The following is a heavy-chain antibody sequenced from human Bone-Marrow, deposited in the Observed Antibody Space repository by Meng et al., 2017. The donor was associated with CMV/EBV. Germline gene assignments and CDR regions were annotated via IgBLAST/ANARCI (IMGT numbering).Heavy chain of an antibody. J-gene: IGHJ4*02. V-gene: IGHV3-23*01. CDR3: ARIHTYCSSTSCYPGGIDY. CDR1: GFTFSSYA. CDR2: ISGSGGST. Sequence: GESLKISCAASGFTFSSYAMSWVRQAPGKGLEWVSAISGSGGSTYYADSVKGRFTISRDNAKNSLYLQMNSLRAEDTAVYYCARIHTYCSSTSCYPGGIDYWGQGTLVIVSS. D-gene: IGHD2-2*01.